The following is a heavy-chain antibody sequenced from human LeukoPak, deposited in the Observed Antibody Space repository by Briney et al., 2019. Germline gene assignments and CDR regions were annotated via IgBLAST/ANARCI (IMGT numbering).Heavy chain of an antibody. V-gene: IGHV3-30*18. Sequence: PGGSLRLSCAASGFTFSSYGMHWVRQAPGKGLEWVAVISYDGSNKYQADSVKGRFTISRDNSKNTLYLQMNSLRAGDTAVYYCAKDVVPAAIAYFDYWGQGTLVTVSS. CDR1: GFTFSSYG. CDR2: ISYDGSNK. D-gene: IGHD2-2*02. CDR3: AKDVVPAAIAYFDY. J-gene: IGHJ4*02.